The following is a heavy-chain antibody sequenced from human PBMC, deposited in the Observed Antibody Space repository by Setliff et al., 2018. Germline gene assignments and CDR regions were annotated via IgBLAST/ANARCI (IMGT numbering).Heavy chain of an antibody. Sequence: SVKVSCKASGGTFSRYVMNWVRQAPGQGLEWMGGINTNFGSASYAQKLQGRVTITTDESTSTAYMELSSLRSEDTAIYYCARARHHTFCSSTSCFDGFDIWGQGTLVTVSS. V-gene: IGHV1-69*05. CDR2: INTNFGSA. J-gene: IGHJ3*02. CDR3: ARARHHTFCSSTSCFDGFDI. D-gene: IGHD2-2*01. CDR1: GGTFSRYV.